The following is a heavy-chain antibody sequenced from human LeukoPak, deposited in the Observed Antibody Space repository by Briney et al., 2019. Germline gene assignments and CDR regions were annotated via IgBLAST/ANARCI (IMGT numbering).Heavy chain of an antibody. D-gene: IGHD2-15*01. CDR1: GGSLSSYF. Sequence: SETLSLTCTVSGGSLSSYFWSWVRQPPGRGLEWIGYVYYSGSTNYNPSLKSRGTISVDTSKTKCSLRLSSVPAADTAVYYCARHLGPGWHAMDVWGQGTTVTVSS. CDR3: ARHLGPGWHAMDV. CDR2: VYYSGST. V-gene: IGHV4-59*08. J-gene: IGHJ6*02.